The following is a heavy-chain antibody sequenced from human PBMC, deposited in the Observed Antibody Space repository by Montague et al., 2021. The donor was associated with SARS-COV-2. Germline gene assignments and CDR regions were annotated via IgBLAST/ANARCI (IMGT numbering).Heavy chain of an antibody. J-gene: IGHJ4*02. CDR2: INHSGTA. D-gene: IGHD2-8*01. V-gene: IGHV4-34*01. Sequence: SETRSLTCAVYGGSFSVYYWSWLRQSPRSGLEWIAEINHSGTANYNPSLKSRVTISVDTSKNQFSLRLSSVTAADTAVYYCARANGYYFDYWGQGTLVTVSS. CDR1: GGSFSVYY. CDR3: ARANGYYFDY.